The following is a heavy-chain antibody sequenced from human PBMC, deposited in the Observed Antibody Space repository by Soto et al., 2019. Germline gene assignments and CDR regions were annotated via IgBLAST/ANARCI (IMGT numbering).Heavy chain of an antibody. CDR3: ARDTEQLGNFDY. CDR2: ISAYNGNT. Sequence: ASVKVSCKASGYTFTSYGISWVRQAPGQGLEWMGWISAYNGNTNYAQKLQGRVTMTTDTSTSTAYMELNSLRAEDTAVYYCARDTEQLGNFDYWGQGTLVTVSS. J-gene: IGHJ4*02. V-gene: IGHV1-18*01. D-gene: IGHD6-6*01. CDR1: GYTFTSYG.